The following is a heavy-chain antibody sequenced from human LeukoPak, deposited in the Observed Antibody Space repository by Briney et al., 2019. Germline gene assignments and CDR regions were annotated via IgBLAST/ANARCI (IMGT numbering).Heavy chain of an antibody. V-gene: IGHV1-2*02. D-gene: IGHD1-1*01. CDR3: ARELPSPNGHHYFDY. Sequence: ASVTVTCKASGYTFTCHYMHWVRQAPAQGLEWMGFINPNSGGTNYAQKFQGRVTMTRDTSISTAYMEMSRLRSDDTAVYYCARELPSPNGHHYFDYWGQGTLVTVSS. CDR2: INPNSGGT. J-gene: IGHJ4*02. CDR1: GYTFTCHY.